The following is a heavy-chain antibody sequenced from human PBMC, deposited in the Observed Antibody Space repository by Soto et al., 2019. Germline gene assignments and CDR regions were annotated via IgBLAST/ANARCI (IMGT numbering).Heavy chain of an antibody. CDR1: GYTFTSYG. D-gene: IGHD3-16*01. Sequence: GASVKVSCEACGYTFTSYGISWVRQAPGQRLEWMGWINAGNGNTKYSQKFQGRVTITRDTSASTAYMELSSLRSEDTAVYYCAWGDLPQEGSYYYYYMDVWGKGTTVTVSS. V-gene: IGHV1-3*01. CDR2: INAGNGNT. J-gene: IGHJ6*03. CDR3: AWGDLPQEGSYYYYYMDV.